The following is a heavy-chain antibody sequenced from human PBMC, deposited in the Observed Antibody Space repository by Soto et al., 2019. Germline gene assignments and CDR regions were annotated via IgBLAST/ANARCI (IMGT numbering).Heavy chain of an antibody. J-gene: IGHJ4*02. CDR3: ARPSSSWSRGFDY. D-gene: IGHD6-6*01. CDR1: GGSINYYY. V-gene: IGHV4-59*01. CDR2: IYYSGST. Sequence: PSETLSLTCTVSGGSINYYYWNWIRQPPGKGLEYIGFIYYSGSTNYNPSLKSRVTISLDTSKNQFSLKMTSVTAADSALYQCARPSSSWSRGFDYWGQGVMVTVYS.